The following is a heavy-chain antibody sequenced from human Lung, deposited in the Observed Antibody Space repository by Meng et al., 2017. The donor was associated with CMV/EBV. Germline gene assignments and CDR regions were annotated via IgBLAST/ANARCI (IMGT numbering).Heavy chain of an antibody. D-gene: IGHD6-13*01. V-gene: IGHV1-46*01. CDR1: GYTLTNYY. CDR2: INPSDNTT. CDR3: ARDLGYSSSWYFQYYFDC. Sequence: SVXVSXXASGYTLTNYYIHWVRQAPGQGLEWMGIINPSDNTTIYAQKFQGRVTMTRDTSTSTVYMELSSLRSDETALYYCARDLGYSSSWYFQYYFDCWGQGXLVTVSS. J-gene: IGHJ4*02.